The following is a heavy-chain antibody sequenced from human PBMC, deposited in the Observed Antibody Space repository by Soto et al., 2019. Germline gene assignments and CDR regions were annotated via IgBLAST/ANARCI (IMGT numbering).Heavy chain of an antibody. J-gene: IGHJ5*01. CDR2: MNPGSGDT. V-gene: IGHV1-8*01. CDR1: GYTFTNND. Sequence: QVQLVQSGAELKKPGASVRVSCKASGYTFTNNDVTWVRQATGQGLEWMGWMNPGSGDTGYAQKFQGRVTMTRDISIATAYMELSSLRSEDTAIYYCARVASVGSLNWFDPWGQGTLVTVSS. D-gene: IGHD3-10*01. CDR3: ARVASVGSLNWFDP.